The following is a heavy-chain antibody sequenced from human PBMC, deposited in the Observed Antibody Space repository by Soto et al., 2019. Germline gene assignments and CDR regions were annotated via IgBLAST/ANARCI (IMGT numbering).Heavy chain of an antibody. CDR1: GFPFSTYT. Sequence: PGGSLRLSCSASGFPFSTYTLTWFRQAPGWGLEWVSTIGSSGESTYYSESLRGHFTVSRDYSYSLFYLHLTRLRVDDMARYCCAKPLLRKSDDATSTFWCQGTMGSVAS. J-gene: IGHJ4*02. V-gene: IGHV3-23*05. CDR3: AKPLLRKSDDATSTF. D-gene: IGHD3-3*01. CDR2: IGSSGEST.